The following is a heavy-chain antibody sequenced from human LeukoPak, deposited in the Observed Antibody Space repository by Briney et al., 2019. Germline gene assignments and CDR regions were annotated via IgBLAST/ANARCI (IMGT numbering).Heavy chain of an antibody. D-gene: IGHD6-19*01. V-gene: IGHV4-30-2*01. CDR3: ARPGYSSGWYDY. CDR1: GGSISSGGYS. CDR2: IYHSGST. J-gene: IGHJ4*02. Sequence: PSETLSLTCAVSGGSISSGGYSWSWIRQPPGKGLEWIGYIYHSGSTYYNPSLKSRVTISVDTSKNQFSLKLSSVTAADTAVYYCARPGYSSGWYDYWGQGTLVTVSS.